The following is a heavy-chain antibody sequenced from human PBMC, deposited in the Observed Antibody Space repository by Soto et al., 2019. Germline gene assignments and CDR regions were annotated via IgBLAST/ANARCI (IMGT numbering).Heavy chain of an antibody. CDR3: ARGSKVTEYYYYGMDV. CDR2: INPNSGGT. V-gene: IGHV1-2*04. Sequence: ASVKVSCKASGYTFTSYDMHWRRQAPGQGLEWMGWINPNSGGTNYAQKFQGWVTMTRDTSISTAYMELSRLRSDDTAVYYCARGSKVTEYYYYGMDVWGQGTTVTVSS. D-gene: IGHD2-21*02. CDR1: GYTFTSYD. J-gene: IGHJ6*02.